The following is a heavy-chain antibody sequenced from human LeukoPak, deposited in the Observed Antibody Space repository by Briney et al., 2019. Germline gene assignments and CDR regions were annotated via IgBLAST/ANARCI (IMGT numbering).Heavy chain of an antibody. J-gene: IGHJ4*02. D-gene: IGHD5-24*01. CDR1: GFTFSRHG. V-gene: IGHV3-33*01. CDR3: ARDMATDYFDY. Sequence: PGRSLRLSCAASGFTFSRHGMHWVRQAPGKGLEWVAVIWHDGSNRYYADSVKGRFTISRDNSKNTLYLQVNSLRAEDTAVYYCARDMATDYFDYWGQGTLVTVSS. CDR2: IWHDGSNR.